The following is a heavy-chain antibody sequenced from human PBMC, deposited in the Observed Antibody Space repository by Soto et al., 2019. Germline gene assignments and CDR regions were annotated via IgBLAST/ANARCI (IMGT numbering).Heavy chain of an antibody. CDR1: GDSMNNYY. CDR2: VYSSGTT. D-gene: IGHD2-15*01. J-gene: IGHJ1*01. Sequence: SETLCLTCTVSGDSMNNYYGSWIRQPPGKELEWIGYVYSSGTTNYNPSFKSRVTISVDPSKSQFSLSLSSVTDADTAVYYCARLFGGAFQHWSQGTLVTVSS. CDR3: ARLFGGAFQH. V-gene: IGHV4-59*12.